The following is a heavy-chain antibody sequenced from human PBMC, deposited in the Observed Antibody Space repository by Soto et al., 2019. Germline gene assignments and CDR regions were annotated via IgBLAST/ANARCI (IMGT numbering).Heavy chain of an antibody. CDR2: IYYSGST. J-gene: IGHJ6*02. Sequence: SETLSLTCTVSGGSISSYYWSWIRQPPGKGLEWIGYIYYSGSTNYNPSLKSRVTISVDTSKNQFSLKLSSVTAADTAVYYCARNSGGSSWLDYYYYGMDVWGQGTTVTVSS. CDR1: GGSISSYY. D-gene: IGHD6-13*01. CDR3: ARNSGGSSWLDYYYYGMDV. V-gene: IGHV4-59*08.